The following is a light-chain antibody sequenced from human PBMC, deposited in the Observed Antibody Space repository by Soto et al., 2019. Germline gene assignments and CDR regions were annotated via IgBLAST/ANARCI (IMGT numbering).Light chain of an antibody. V-gene: IGLV2-14*01. CDR1: SSDVGGYNY. Sequence: ALTQPAPVSGSPGQSITISCTGTSSDVGGYNYVSWYQQDPGTAPKLLIYEVSNRPSGVSSRFSGSKSGNTASLTISGLQAEDEADYYCSSYTSISTFVFGTGTKVTVL. CDR3: SSYTSISTFV. J-gene: IGLJ1*01. CDR2: EVS.